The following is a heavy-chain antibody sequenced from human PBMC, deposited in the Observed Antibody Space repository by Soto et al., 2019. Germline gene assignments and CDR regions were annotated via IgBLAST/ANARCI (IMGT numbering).Heavy chain of an antibody. CDR3: ARRIYDSDTGPNFQYYFDS. CDR1: GYSFAGYW. D-gene: IGHD3-22*01. J-gene: IGHJ4*02. CDR2: TDPSDSQT. Sequence: GESLKISCKGSGYSFAGYWITWVRQKPGKGLEWMGRTDPSDSQTYYSPSFRGHVTISVTKSITTVFLQWSSLRASDTAMYYCARRIYDSDTGPNFQYYFDSWGQGTPVTVSS. V-gene: IGHV5-10-1*01.